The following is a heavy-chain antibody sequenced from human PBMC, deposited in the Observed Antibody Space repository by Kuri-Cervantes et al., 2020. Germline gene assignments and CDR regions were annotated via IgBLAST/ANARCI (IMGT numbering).Heavy chain of an antibody. CDR3: ARWETIGVAPLEY. J-gene: IGHJ4*02. CDR2: ISGDSVHK. V-gene: IGHV3-21*03. Sequence: GESLKISCAASGFTFSAYSMNWVRQAPGKGLDWVSSISGDSVHKLYADSVKGRFTISRDNAENSLYLQMNNLGVEDTAVYYCARWETIGVAPLEYWGQGTLVTVSS. D-gene: IGHD3-3*01. CDR1: GFTFSAYS.